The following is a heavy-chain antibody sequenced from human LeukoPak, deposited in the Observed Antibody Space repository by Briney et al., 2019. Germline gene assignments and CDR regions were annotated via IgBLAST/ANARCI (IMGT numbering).Heavy chain of an antibody. CDR2: ISASNGNT. D-gene: IGHD4-17*01. CDR3: ARLHRPYGDYGVWVEEDYYYYGMDV. CDR1: GYTFTSFG. V-gene: IGHV1-18*01. Sequence: ASVKVSCKASGYTFTSFGISWVRQAPGQGLEWMAWISASNGNTNYAQKLQGKVTLTTDTSTSTAYMELRSLRSDDTAVYYCARLHRPYGDYGVWVEEDYYYYGMDVWGQGTTVTVSS. J-gene: IGHJ6*02.